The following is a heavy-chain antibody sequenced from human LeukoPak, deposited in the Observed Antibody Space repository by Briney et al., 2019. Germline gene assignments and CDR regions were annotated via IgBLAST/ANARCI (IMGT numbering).Heavy chain of an antibody. J-gene: IGHJ4*02. V-gene: IGHV4-39*07. CDR3: AKDPGSGCSSFDY. CDR2: IYYGGGT. CDR1: GGSIRISSYY. Sequence: SETLSLTCTVSGGSIRISSYYWGWIRQPPGKGLEWIGCIYYGGGTNYNPSRKSRATISVAVETSKNQFSLKLSSVTAADTAVYYCAKDPGSGCSSFDYWGQGTLVTVSS. D-gene: IGHD6-19*01.